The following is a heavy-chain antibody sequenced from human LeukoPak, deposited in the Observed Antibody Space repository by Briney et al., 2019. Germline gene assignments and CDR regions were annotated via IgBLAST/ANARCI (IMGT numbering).Heavy chain of an antibody. CDR1: GGTFSSYA. J-gene: IGHJ5*02. V-gene: IGHV1-69*13. CDR3: ARGPRYCSSTSCYLVWFDP. Sequence: ASVTVSCKASGGTFSSYAISWVRQAPGQGLEWMGGIIPIFGTANYAQKFQGRVTITADESTSTAYMELSSLRSEDTAVYYCARGPRYCSSTSCYLVWFDPWGQGTLVTVSS. D-gene: IGHD2-2*01. CDR2: IIPIFGTA.